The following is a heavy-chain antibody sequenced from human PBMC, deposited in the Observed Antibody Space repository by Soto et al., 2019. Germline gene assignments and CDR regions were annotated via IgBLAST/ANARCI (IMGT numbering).Heavy chain of an antibody. CDR3: ARLSMVRGAPTPLSAFDP. CDR1: GGSISSYY. J-gene: IGHJ5*02. V-gene: IGHV4-59*12. D-gene: IGHD3-10*01. Sequence: SETLSLTCTVSGGSISSYYWSWIRQPPGKGLEWIGYIYYSGSTNYNPSLKSRVTISVDTSKNQFSLKLSSVTAADTAVYYCARLSMVRGAPTPLSAFDPWGQGTLVTVSS. CDR2: IYYSGST.